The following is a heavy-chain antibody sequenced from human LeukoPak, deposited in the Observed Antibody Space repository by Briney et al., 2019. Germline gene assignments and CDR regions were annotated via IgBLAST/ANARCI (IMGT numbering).Heavy chain of an antibody. J-gene: IGHJ4*02. CDR2: ISSSSYI. D-gene: IGHD3-22*01. V-gene: IGHV3-21*04. CDR1: GFTFSSYS. Sequence: GGSLRLSCAASGFTFSSYSMNWVRQAPGKGLEWVSSISSSSYIYYADSVKGRLTISRDNAKNSLYLQMNSLRAEDTAVYYCAKRPDRSYYDRTGYYYFDYWGQGTLVTVSS. CDR3: AKRPDRSYYDRTGYYYFDY.